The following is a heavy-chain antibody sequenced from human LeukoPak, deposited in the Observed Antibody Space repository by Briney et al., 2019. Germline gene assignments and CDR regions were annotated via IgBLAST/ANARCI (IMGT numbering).Heavy chain of an antibody. CDR3: ARALTMVRGLDY. Sequence: PGGSLRLSCAASGFTFSSYGMHWVRQAPGKGLEWVAVIWYDGSNKYYADSVKGRFTISRDNSKNTLYLQMNSQRAEDTAVYYCARALTMVRGLDYWGQGTLVTVSS. CDR1: GFTFSSYG. J-gene: IGHJ4*02. V-gene: IGHV3-33*01. CDR2: IWYDGSNK. D-gene: IGHD3-10*01.